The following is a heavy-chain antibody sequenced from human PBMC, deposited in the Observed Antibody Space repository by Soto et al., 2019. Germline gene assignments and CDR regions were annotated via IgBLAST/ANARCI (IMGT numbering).Heavy chain of an antibody. Sequence: ASVKVSCKASGFSFTGFYIHWLRQAPGQGLEWMGWINAHSGGTEYAQKFQGRVTLTRDTSIATAYLTLTSLTSDDTALYYCAKDLSRQLAYWLDPWGQGTQVTV. J-gene: IGHJ5*02. CDR2: INAHSGGT. D-gene: IGHD6-6*01. V-gene: IGHV1-2*02. CDR3: AKDLSRQLAYWLDP. CDR1: GFSFTGFY.